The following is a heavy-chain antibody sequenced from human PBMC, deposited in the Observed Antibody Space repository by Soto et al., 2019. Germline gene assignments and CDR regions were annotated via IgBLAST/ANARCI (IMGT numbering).Heavy chain of an antibody. CDR1: GGSMIAYY. CDR3: ARVRGTAGRRYFDY. J-gene: IGHJ4*02. CDR2: TYYSGST. Sequence: LSLTCTVSGGSMIAYYWNWMRQPPGKGLQWIGYTYYSGSTTYNPSLKSRVTISVDSSKNQFSLKLDSVTPADTAVYYCARVRGTAGRRYFDYWGPGTLVTVSS. V-gene: IGHV4-59*01. D-gene: IGHD6-13*01.